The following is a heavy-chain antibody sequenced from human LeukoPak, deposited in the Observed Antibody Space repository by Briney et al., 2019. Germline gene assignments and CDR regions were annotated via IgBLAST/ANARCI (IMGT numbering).Heavy chain of an antibody. CDR3: ARGVDITIFGVVINENWFDP. J-gene: IGHJ5*02. V-gene: IGHV1-69*05. CDR1: GGTFSSYA. Sequence: SVKVSGKASGGTFSSYAISWVRQAPGQGLEWMGGIIPIFGTANYAQKFQGRVTITTDESTSTAYMELSSLRSEDTAVYYCARGVDITIFGVVINENWFDPWGQGTLVTVSS. D-gene: IGHD3-3*01. CDR2: IIPIFGTA.